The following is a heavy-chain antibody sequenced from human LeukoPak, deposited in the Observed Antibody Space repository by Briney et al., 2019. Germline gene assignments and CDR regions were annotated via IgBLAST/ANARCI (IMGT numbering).Heavy chain of an antibody. CDR2: IYYSGST. J-gene: IGHJ6*02. D-gene: IGHD6-13*01. CDR1: GGSISSSSYY. Sequence: SETLSLTCTVSGGSISSSSYYWGWIRQPPGKGLEWIGSIYYSGSTYYNPSLKSRVTISVDTSKNQFSLKLSSVTAADTAVYYCARDGAAAGTTLHYYYGMDVWGQGTTVTVSS. CDR3: ARDGAAAGTTLHYYYGMDV. V-gene: IGHV4-39*07.